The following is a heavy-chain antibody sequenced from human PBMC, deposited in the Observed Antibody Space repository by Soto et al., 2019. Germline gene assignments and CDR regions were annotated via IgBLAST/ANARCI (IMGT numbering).Heavy chain of an antibody. CDR3: ARGNMDV. D-gene: IGHD1-1*01. V-gene: IGHV3-30-3*01. CDR1: AFTLSKFA. Sequence: QVQLVESGGGVVQPGRSLRLSCAASAFTLSKFAMHWVRQAPGKGLEWVAVTSKDGINTYYADAVKGRFTISRDNSKSTIYLQMNSLRTEDTAMYYCARGNMDVWAKGPRSPSP. CDR2: TSKDGINT. J-gene: IGHJ6*02.